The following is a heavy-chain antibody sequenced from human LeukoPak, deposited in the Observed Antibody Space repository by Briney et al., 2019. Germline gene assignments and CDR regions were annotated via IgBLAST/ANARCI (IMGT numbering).Heavy chain of an antibody. Sequence: PGGSLRLSCAAPGFTFSSYAMNWLPQAPGEGLEWVLALIGDGRSTYYADSVKGRFNISRDNSQNTQSLQLNSLRAEDTAVYYCAKGGGSSWDPLDYWGQGTLVTVSS. CDR1: GFTFSSYA. CDR2: LIGDGRST. D-gene: IGHD6-13*01. CDR3: AKGGGSSWDPLDY. J-gene: IGHJ4*02. V-gene: IGHV3-23*01.